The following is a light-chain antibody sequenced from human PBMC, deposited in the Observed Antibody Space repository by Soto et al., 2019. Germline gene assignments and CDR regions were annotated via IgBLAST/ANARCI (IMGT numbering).Light chain of an antibody. CDR1: SSDVGGYNY. V-gene: IGLV2-14*01. CDR3: SSYTSSSTPVV. Sequence: QSVLTQPASVSGSPGQSITISCTGTSSDVGGYNYVSWYQQHPGTAPKLMIYDVSNRPSGVSNRFSGSKSGNTASLTISGLQAEDEADYYCSSYTSSSTPVVFGGGTKLTVL. J-gene: IGLJ2*01. CDR2: DVS.